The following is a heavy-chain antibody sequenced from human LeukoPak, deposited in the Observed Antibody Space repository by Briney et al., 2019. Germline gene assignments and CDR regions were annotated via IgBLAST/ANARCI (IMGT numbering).Heavy chain of an antibody. J-gene: IGHJ4*02. Sequence: SETLSLTCTVSGGSISSSSYYWGWIRQPPGKGLEWIGSIYYSGSTYYNPSLKSRVTISVDTSKNQFSLKLSSVTAADTAVYYCARVGSSNSHYDFWGPGTLVTVSS. CDR1: GGSISSSSYY. CDR3: ARVGSSNSHYDF. CDR2: IYYSGST. D-gene: IGHD3-10*01. V-gene: IGHV4-39*01.